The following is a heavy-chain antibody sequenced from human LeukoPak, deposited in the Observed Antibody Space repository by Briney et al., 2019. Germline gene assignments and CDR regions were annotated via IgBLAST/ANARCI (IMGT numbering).Heavy chain of an antibody. Sequence: SETLSLTCTVSGGSISSFYWSWIRQPPGKGLEWIGYIYNTENTNYNPSLQSRVTISVDTSKNQFSRKVKSVTASDTAVYYCASSKPDLDTWGQGTLVTVSS. CDR2: IYNTENT. J-gene: IGHJ5*02. V-gene: IGHV4-59*08. D-gene: IGHD2-2*01. CDR3: ASSKPDLDT. CDR1: GGSISSFY.